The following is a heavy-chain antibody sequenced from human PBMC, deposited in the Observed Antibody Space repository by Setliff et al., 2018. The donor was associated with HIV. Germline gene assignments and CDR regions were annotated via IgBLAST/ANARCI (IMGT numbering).Heavy chain of an antibody. CDR1: GGSLRSGAYS. CDR3: ARGRSGDSDFDY. D-gene: IGHD2-21*02. Sequence: SETLSLTCTVSGGSLRSGAYSWSWIRQLPGKSLEWIGYISHTGKTLYNPSLKSRVTMSVEGSRNQFSLKLTSLTGADTAVYYCARGRSGDSDFDYWGQGALVTVSS. V-gene: IGHV4-30-2*06. J-gene: IGHJ4*02. CDR2: ISHTGKT.